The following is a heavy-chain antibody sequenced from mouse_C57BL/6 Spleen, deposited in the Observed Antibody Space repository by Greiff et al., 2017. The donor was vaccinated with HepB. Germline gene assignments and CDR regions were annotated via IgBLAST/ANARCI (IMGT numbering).Heavy chain of an antibody. J-gene: IGHJ2*01. V-gene: IGHV1-52*01. CDR2: IDPSDSET. CDR3: ARSRTTGAHFDY. CDR1: GYTFTSYW. Sequence: QVQLQQPGAELVRPGSSVKLSCKASGYTFTSYWMHWVKQRPIQGLEWIGNIDPSDSETHYNQKFKDKATLTVDKSSSTAYMQLSSLTSEDSAVYYCARSRTTGAHFDYWGQGTTLTVSS. D-gene: IGHD1-1*01.